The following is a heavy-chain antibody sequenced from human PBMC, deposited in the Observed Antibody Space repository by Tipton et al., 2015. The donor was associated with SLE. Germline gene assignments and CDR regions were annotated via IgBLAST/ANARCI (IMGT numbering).Heavy chain of an antibody. CDR2: IFYTGST. Sequence: LRLSCTVSDGSISSSNYYWGWIRQPPGKGLEWIGSIFYTGSTYYNPSLKSRVSFSIDTSKNQFSLKLNSVTAADTAVYYCARQSMAARPDFDFWGQGTLVTVSS. CDR3: ARQSMAARPDFDF. V-gene: IGHV4-39*07. D-gene: IGHD6-6*01. J-gene: IGHJ4*02. CDR1: DGSISSSNYY.